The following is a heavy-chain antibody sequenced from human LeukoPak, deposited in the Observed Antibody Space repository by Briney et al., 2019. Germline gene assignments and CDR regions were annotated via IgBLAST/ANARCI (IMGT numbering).Heavy chain of an antibody. CDR3: AREIAAAGLDY. CDR2: IYSGGST. J-gene: IGHJ4*02. Sequence: PGGSLRLSCAASGFTVSSNYMSWVRQAAGKGLELVSVIYSGGSTYYADSVKGRFTISRDNSKNTLYLQMNSLRAEDTAVYYCAREIAAAGLDYWGQGTLVTVSS. CDR1: GFTVSSNY. V-gene: IGHV3-66*01. D-gene: IGHD6-13*01.